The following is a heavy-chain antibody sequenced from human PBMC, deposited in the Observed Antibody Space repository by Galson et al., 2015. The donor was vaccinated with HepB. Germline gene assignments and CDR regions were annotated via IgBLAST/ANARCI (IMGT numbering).Heavy chain of an antibody. V-gene: IGHV3-9*01. J-gene: IGHJ5*02. D-gene: IGHD6-13*01. CDR3: VKGISSSWEIRFDT. CDR1: GLTFDDYA. Sequence: SLRLSCAASGLTFDDYAMHRVRQAPGKGLEWVSGISWNGGSLGYADSVKGRFTISRDNAKNSLYLQTNSLRADDTALYYCVKGISSSWEIRFDTWGQGTLVTVSS. CDR2: ISWNGGSL.